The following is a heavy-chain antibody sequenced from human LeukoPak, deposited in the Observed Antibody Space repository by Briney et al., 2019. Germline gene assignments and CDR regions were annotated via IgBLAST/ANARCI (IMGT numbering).Heavy chain of an antibody. CDR1: GFTFSSYW. V-gene: IGHV3-74*01. Sequence: GGSLRLSCAASGFTFSSYWMHWVRQAPGKGVVWVSRINSDASSTSYADSVKGRFTISRDNAKNTLYLQMNSLRAEDTAVYYCASDGDWADDYWGQGTLVTVSS. J-gene: IGHJ4*02. CDR2: INSDASST. CDR3: ASDGDWADDY. D-gene: IGHD2-21*01.